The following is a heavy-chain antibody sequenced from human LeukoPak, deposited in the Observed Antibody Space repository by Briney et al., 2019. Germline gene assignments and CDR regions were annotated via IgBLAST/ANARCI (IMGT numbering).Heavy chain of an antibody. CDR3: AKDSYDFWSGYPDFYYYGMDV. CDR2: ISYDGSNK. Sequence: GRSLRLSCAASGFTFSSYGMHWVRQAPGKGLEWVAVISYDGSNKYYADSVKGRFTISRDNSKNTLYLQMNSLRAEDTAVYYCAKDSYDFWSGYPDFYYYGMDVWGQGTTVTVSS. J-gene: IGHJ6*02. CDR1: GFTFSSYG. D-gene: IGHD3-3*01. V-gene: IGHV3-30*18.